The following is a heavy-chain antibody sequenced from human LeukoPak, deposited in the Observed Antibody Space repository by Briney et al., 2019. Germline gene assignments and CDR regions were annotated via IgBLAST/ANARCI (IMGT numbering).Heavy chain of an antibody. CDR2: IYYSGST. CDR1: GGSISSYY. V-gene: IGHV4-59*01. CDR3: ARVFPPLEYYDSSGYYYFDY. Sequence: PSETLSLTCTVSGGSISSYYWSWIRQPPGKGLEWIGYIYYSGSTNYNPSLTSRVTVSVDTSKNQFSLKLSSVTAADTAVYYCARVFPPLEYYDSSGYYYFDYWGQGTLVTVSS. D-gene: IGHD3-22*01. J-gene: IGHJ4*02.